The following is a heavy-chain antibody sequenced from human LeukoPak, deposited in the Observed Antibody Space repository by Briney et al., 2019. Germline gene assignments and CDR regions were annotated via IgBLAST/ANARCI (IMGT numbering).Heavy chain of an antibody. CDR2: ISSSGSTI. J-gene: IGHJ4*02. CDR3: AGKTYYYGSGAFDY. Sequence: PGGSLRLSCAASGFTFSSYEMNWVRQAPGKGLEWVSYISSSGSTIYYADSVKGRFTISRDNAKNSLYLQMNSLRAEDTAVYYCAGKTYYYGSGAFDYWGQGTLVTVSS. CDR1: GFTFSSYE. D-gene: IGHD3-10*01. V-gene: IGHV3-48*03.